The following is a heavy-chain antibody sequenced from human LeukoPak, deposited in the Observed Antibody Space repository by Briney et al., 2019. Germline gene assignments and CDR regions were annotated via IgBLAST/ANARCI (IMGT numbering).Heavy chain of an antibody. CDR3: AREHYGDLYFDY. CDR1: GFTFRSYA. CDR2: ISYDGTNK. J-gene: IGHJ4*02. Sequence: AGGSLRLSCAASGFTFRSYAMHWVRQAPGKGLEWVAVISYDGTNKYYADSVKGRFTISRDNSKNTLYLEMNSLRAEDTAVYYCAREHYGDLYFDYWGQGTLVTVSS. V-gene: IGHV3-30-3*01. D-gene: IGHD4-17*01.